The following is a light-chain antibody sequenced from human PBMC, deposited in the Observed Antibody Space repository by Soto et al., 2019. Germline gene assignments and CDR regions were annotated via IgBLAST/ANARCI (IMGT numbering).Light chain of an antibody. V-gene: IGKV3-20*01. Sequence: EILLTHSPGTLSLSQGERATLSCRPSLTISDNYLAWYQQRAGQAPRLVIFGASSRATGIPDRFSASGSGTDFTLTISRLEPEDFAVYYCQQYSMAPLTFGQGTKVDIK. CDR1: LTISDNY. J-gene: IGKJ1*01. CDR2: GAS. CDR3: QQYSMAPLT.